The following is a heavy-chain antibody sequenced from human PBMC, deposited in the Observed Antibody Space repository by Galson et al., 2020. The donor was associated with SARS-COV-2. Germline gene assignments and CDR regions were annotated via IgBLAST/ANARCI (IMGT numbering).Heavy chain of an antibody. CDR1: GGSINITTYH. CDR3: ARRGFYGSWDL. CDR2: IYYNGKT. V-gene: IGHV4-39*01. Sequence: SETLSLTCTVSGGSINITTYHWGWLRQPPGKGLEWIGSIYYNGKTYYNPSLKNRVTISVDTSKNQFSLKLSAVTAADSAVFYCARRGFYGSWDLWGRGTLVTVSS. J-gene: IGHJ5*02. D-gene: IGHD3-10*01.